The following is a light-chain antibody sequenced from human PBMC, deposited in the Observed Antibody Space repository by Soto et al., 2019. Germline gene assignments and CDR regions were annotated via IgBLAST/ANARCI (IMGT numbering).Light chain of an antibody. CDR1: QVVPTN. CDR3: QQYNNWPFS. V-gene: IGKV3-15*01. Sequence: EIVMTQSPATLSVSPGERATLSCRAGQVVPTNFAWYQQKSGQSPRLLIYEVSIRATGGPARFSGTGAETDFTLTISGLQSGDSAVYFCQQYNNWPFSFGQGTRLEIK. CDR2: EVS. J-gene: IGKJ5*01.